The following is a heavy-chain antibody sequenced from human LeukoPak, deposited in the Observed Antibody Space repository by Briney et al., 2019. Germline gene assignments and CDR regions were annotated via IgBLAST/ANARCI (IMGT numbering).Heavy chain of an antibody. Sequence: GGSLRLSCAASGFTFDDYGMSWVRQAPGKGLEWVSGINWNGGSTGYADSVKGRFTISRDNAKNSLYLQMNSLRAEDAALYYCARDYDSSGYSDAFDIWGQGTMVTVSS. J-gene: IGHJ3*02. CDR1: GFTFDDYG. CDR2: INWNGGST. CDR3: ARDYDSSGYSDAFDI. V-gene: IGHV3-20*04. D-gene: IGHD3-22*01.